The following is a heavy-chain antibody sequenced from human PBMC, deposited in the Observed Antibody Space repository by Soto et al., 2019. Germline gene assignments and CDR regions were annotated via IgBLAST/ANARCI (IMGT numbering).Heavy chain of an antibody. CDR3: ARYSSSSDFWFDP. CDR1: GGSFSGYY. Sequence: SETLSLTCAVYGGSFSGYYLSWIRQPPGKGLEWIGEINHSGSTNYNPSLKSRVTISVDTSKNQFSLKLSSVTAADTAVYYCARYSSSSDFWFDPWGQGTLVTVSS. CDR2: INHSGST. D-gene: IGHD6-6*01. V-gene: IGHV4-34*01. J-gene: IGHJ5*02.